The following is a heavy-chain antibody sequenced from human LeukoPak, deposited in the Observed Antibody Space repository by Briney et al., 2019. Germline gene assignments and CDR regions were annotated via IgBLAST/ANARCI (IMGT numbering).Heavy chain of an antibody. CDR3: ARAKPKNMVRGLIMRRESRYYFDY. D-gene: IGHD3-10*01. V-gene: IGHV3-53*01. J-gene: IGHJ4*02. CDR2: IYSGGST. CDR1: GFTFSSYW. Sequence: GGSLRLSCAASGFTFSSYWMSWVRQAPGKGLEWVSVIYSGGSTYYADSVKGRFTISRDNSKSTLYIQMNSLGAEDTAVYYCARAKPKNMVRGLIMRRESRYYFDYWGQGTLVTVSS.